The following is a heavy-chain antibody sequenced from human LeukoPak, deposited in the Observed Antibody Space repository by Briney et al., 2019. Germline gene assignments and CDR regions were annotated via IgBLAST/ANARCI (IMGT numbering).Heavy chain of an antibody. CDR3: ARGESVYLGVDY. V-gene: IGHV3-64*01. D-gene: IGHD5/OR15-5a*01. CDR2: ISSNGGST. Sequence: GGSLRLSCAASGFTFSSYAMHWVRQAPGKGLEYVSAISSNGGSTYYANSVKGRFTISRDNSKNTLYLQMGSLRAEDMAVYYCARGESVYLGVDYWGQGTLVTVSS. CDR1: GFTFSSYA. J-gene: IGHJ4*02.